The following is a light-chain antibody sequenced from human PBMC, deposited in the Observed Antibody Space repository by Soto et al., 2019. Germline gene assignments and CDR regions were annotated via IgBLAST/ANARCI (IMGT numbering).Light chain of an antibody. V-gene: IGLV2-8*01. Sequence: QSALTQPPSAAGSPGQSVTISCIGTSSDVGGNNYVSWYQQHPGKAPKLMIYDVSKRPSGVPDRFSGSKSGNTASLTVSGLQAEDEADYYCSSYAASNNLGVFGGGTQLTVL. CDR3: SSYAASNNLGV. CDR2: DVS. CDR1: SSDVGGNNY. J-gene: IGLJ2*01.